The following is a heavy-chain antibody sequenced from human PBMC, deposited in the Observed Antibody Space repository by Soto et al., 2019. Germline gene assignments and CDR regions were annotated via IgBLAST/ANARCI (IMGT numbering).Heavy chain of an antibody. CDR1: GGSISSSNW. J-gene: IGHJ6*02. D-gene: IGHD1-26*01. Sequence: QVQLQESGPGLVKPSGTLSLTCAVSGGSISSSNWWSWVRQPPGKGLEGIGEIYHSGSTNYNPSLKSRVTIAVDKSKNQFSLQLSSVTAADTAVYYCARVSGSYYYGMDVWGQGTTVTVSS. V-gene: IGHV4-4*02. CDR3: ARVSGSYYYGMDV. CDR2: IYHSGST.